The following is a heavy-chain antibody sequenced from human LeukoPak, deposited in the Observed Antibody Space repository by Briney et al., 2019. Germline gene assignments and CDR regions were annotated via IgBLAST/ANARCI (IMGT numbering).Heavy chain of an antibody. V-gene: IGHV3-7*03. CDR3: AKASRYLDY. CDR1: GFTFSSYW. CDR2: IKQDGSEK. J-gene: IGHJ4*02. Sequence: GGSLRLSCAASGFTFSSYWMSWVRQAPGKGLEWVANIKQDGSEKYYVDSVKGRFTISRDNSKNTLYLQMNSLRAEDTAVYYCAKASRYLDYWGQGTLVTVSS.